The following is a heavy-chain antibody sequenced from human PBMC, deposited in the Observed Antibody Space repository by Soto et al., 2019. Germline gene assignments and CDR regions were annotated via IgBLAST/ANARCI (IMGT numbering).Heavy chain of an antibody. V-gene: IGHV4-61*01. J-gene: IGHJ6*02. CDR3: ARANILPGYYIAMDV. D-gene: IGHD3-9*01. CDR2: IYYSGST. CDR1: GGSVSSGSYY. Sequence: QVQLQEAGPGLVKPSETLSLSCTVSGGSVSSGSYYWSWIRQPPGKGLEWIGYIYYSGSTNYNPSLTSRVTISVDTSKNQFSLRLNSVTAADTAVYSCARANILPGYYIAMDVWGQGTTLTVSS.